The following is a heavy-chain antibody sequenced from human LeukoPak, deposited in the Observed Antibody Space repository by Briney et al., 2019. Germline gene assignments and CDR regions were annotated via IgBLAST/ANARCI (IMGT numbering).Heavy chain of an antibody. V-gene: IGHV3-23*01. Sequence: GSLRLSCAASGFIFSNYAMSWVRQAPGKGLEWVSAISDSGGRTYYADSVKGRLTISRDNSKNTLYLQMNGLRGEDTAVYYCAKDGHWGQGTLVTVSS. CDR3: AKDGH. CDR1: GFIFSNYA. J-gene: IGHJ4*02. CDR2: ISDSGGRT.